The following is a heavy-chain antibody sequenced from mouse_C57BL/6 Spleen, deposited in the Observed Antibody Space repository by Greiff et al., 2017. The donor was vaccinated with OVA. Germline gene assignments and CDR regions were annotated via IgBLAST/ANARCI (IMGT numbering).Heavy chain of an antibody. CDR3: ARDTTDAMDY. CDR2: IDPSDSYT. V-gene: IGHV1-50*01. CDR1: GYTFTSYW. J-gene: IGHJ4*01. D-gene: IGHD1-1*01. Sequence: VQLQQPGAELVKPGASVKLSCKASGYTFTSYWMQWVKQRPGQGLEWIGEIDPSDSYTNYNQKFKGKATLTVDTSSSTAYMQLSSLTSEDSAVYYCARDTTDAMDYWGQGTSVTVSS.